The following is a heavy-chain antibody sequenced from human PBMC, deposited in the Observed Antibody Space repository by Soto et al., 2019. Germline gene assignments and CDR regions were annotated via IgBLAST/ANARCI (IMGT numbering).Heavy chain of an antibody. CDR1: GGSISSYY. D-gene: IGHD6-19*01. V-gene: IGHV4-59*01. CDR3: ARGIEGWYQGRYYYGMDV. Sequence: PSETLSLTCTVSGGSISSYYWSWIRQPPGKGLELIGYIYYSGSTNYNPSLKSRVTISVDTSKNQFSLKLSSVTAADTAVYYCARGIEGWYQGRYYYGMDVWGQGTTVTVSS. J-gene: IGHJ6*02. CDR2: IYYSGST.